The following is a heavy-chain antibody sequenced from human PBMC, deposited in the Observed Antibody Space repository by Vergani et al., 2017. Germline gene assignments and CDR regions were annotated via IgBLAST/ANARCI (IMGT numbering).Heavy chain of an antibody. CDR3: ARGGRGRYDSSGRLGGHDAFDI. J-gene: IGHJ3*02. D-gene: IGHD3-22*01. Sequence: EVQLVESGGGLVKPGGSLRLSCAASGFTFSSYSMNWVRQAPGKGLEWVSSISSSSGYIYYADSVKGRFTISRDNAKNSLYLQMNSLRAEDTAVYYCARGGRGRYDSSGRLGGHDAFDIWGQGTMVTVSS. V-gene: IGHV3-21*01. CDR1: GFTFSSYS. CDR2: ISSSSGYI.